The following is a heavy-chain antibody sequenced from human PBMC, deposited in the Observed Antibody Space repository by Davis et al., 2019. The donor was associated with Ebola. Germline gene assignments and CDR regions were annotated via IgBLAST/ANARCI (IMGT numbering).Heavy chain of an antibody. CDR2: IDYTGNT. Sequence: PSETLSLTCTVSGASMTSYYWSWIRQPPGKGLEWIGYIDYTGNTTYNPSLKCRVTISGDTSKKQFSLRLSSVTAADTAVYYCARGGLVPAALYLWGQGTMVTVSS. J-gene: IGHJ3*01. CDR1: GASMTSYY. CDR3: ARGGLVPAALYL. V-gene: IGHV4-59*01. D-gene: IGHD2-2*01.